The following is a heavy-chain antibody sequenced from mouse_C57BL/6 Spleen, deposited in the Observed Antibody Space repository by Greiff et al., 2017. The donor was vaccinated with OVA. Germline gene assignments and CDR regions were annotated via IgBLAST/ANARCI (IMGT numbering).Heavy chain of an antibody. J-gene: IGHJ3*01. CDR1: GYTFTSYW. CDR3: AIYYDYAWFAD. CDR2: IHPNSGST. D-gene: IGHD2-4*01. V-gene: IGHV1-64*01. Sequence: VQLQQPGAELVKPGASVKLSCQASGYTFTSYWMHWVKQRPGQGLEWIGMIHPNSGSTNYNEKFKSKTTLTVDKSSSTAYMQLSSLPSEDSAVYYCAIYYDYAWFADWGQGTLVTVSA.